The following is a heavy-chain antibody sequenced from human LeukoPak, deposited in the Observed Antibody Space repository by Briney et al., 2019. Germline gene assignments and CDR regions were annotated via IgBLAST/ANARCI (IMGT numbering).Heavy chain of an antibody. CDR3: AKREKGTTGRFFDY. Sequence: GGSLRLSCAASGFTFTNYAMTWVRQAPGKGLEWVSGISEGVGNTYYADSVKGRFTISKDHSKNTLYLPMNSLRAEDTALYYCAKREKGTTGRFFDYWGQGTLVTVSS. CDR2: ISEGVGNT. CDR1: GFTFTNYA. D-gene: IGHD4-17*01. J-gene: IGHJ4*02. V-gene: IGHV3-23*01.